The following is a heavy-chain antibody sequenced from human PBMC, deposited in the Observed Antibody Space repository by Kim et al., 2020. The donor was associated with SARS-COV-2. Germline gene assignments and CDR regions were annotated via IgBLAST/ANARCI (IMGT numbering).Heavy chain of an antibody. CDR3: ARDGLWFGELLTNYYYYYGMDV. CDR2: IIPIIGTP. D-gene: IGHD3-10*01. CDR1: GGSFSNSA. Sequence: SVKVSCKASGGSFSNSAISWVRQAPGQGLEWVGGIIPIIGTPNYAQKFQGRVTITADDSTSTASMELSSLKSEDTAVYYCARDGLWFGELLTNYYYYYGMDVWGQGTTVTVSS. V-gene: IGHV1-69*13. J-gene: IGHJ6*02.